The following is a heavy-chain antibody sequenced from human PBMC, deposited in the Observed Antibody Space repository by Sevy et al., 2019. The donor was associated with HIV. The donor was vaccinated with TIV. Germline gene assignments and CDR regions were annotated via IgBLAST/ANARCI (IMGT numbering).Heavy chain of an antibody. D-gene: IGHD6-19*01. J-gene: IGHJ4*02. CDR2: IIPILNLV. V-gene: IGHV1-69*13. CDR3: VRGGGNGWYYFDY. Sequence: ASVKVSCKASGGTFKSSGISWVRQPPGQGLEWMGGIIPILNLVNYVQKFQGRVTITADESTNTAYMELSSLRSEDTAVYYCVRGGGNGWYYFDYWGQETLVTVSS. CDR1: GGTFKSSG.